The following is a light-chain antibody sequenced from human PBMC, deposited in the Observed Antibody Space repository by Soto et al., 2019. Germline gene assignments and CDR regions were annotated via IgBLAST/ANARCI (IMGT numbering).Light chain of an antibody. CDR3: QQLNSYPHT. V-gene: IGKV1-9*01. Sequence: DIQLTQSPSFLSASVGDGVTITCRASQGISSYLAWYQQKPGKAPKLLIYAASTLQSGVPSRFSGSGSGTEFTLTISSLHPEDFATYYCQQLNSYPHTFGQGTKLEIK. J-gene: IGKJ2*01. CDR1: QGISSY. CDR2: AAS.